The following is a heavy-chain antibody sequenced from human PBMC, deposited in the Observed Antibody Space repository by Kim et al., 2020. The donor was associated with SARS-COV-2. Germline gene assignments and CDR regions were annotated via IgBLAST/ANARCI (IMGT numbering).Heavy chain of an antibody. D-gene: IGHD3-10*01. Sequence: DAVKGRFTISRANSKNTLYLQMNSLRAEDTAVYYCAKALGFGELGYYFDYWGQGTLVTVSS. J-gene: IGHJ4*02. CDR3: AKALGFGELGYYFDY. V-gene: IGHV3-23*01.